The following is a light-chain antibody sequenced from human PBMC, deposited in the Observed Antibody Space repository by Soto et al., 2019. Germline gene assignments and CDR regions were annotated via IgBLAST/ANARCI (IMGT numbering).Light chain of an antibody. CDR3: QQRSNWPPVIT. J-gene: IGKJ5*01. V-gene: IGKV3-11*01. CDR1: QSFSSY. CDR2: DAS. Sequence: EIVLTQSPATLSLSPGERATLSCRASQSFSSYLAWYQQKPGQAPRLLIYDASKSATGIPARFSGRGSRTDFTLTISSLELEDFAVYYCQQRSNWPPVITFGQGTRLEIK.